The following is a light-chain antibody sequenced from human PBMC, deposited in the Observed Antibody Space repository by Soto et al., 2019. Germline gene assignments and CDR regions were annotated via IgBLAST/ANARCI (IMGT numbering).Light chain of an antibody. V-gene: IGKV1-8*01. Sequence: IQMTQSPSSVSASIGDRVTISCRASQSIYKWLVWYQQKPGKAPKLFIYAASTLQSGVPSRFSGSGSGTDFTLTISCLQSEDFATYYCQQYYSYPLITFGQGTRLEI. CDR2: AAS. CDR1: QSIYKW. CDR3: QQYYSYPLIT. J-gene: IGKJ5*01.